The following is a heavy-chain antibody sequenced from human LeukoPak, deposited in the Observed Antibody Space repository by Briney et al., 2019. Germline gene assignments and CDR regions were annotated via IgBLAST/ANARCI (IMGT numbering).Heavy chain of an antibody. D-gene: IGHD1-1*01. CDR2: IKQDGSEK. V-gene: IGHV3-7*01. CDR3: AGAWNDGGNAFDI. J-gene: IGHJ3*02. Sequence: GGSLRLSCAASGFTFSSYWMSWVRQAPGKGLEWVANIKQDGSEKYYVDSVKGRFTISRDNAKNSLYLQMNSLRAEDTAVYYCAGAWNDGGNAFDIWGQGTMVTVSS. CDR1: GFTFSSYW.